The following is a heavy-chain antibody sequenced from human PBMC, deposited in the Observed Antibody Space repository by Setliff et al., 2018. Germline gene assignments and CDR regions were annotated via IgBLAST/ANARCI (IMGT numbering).Heavy chain of an antibody. Sequence: SETLSLTCTVSGFSINSGTHFWGWIRQPPGKGLEWIGRIHYSGNTYYNASLKSRVIISVDTAQNQFSLSLSSVTAADTAVYYCARKVEQWLTPHFDYWGQGALVTVSS. CDR3: ARKVEQWLTPHFDY. J-gene: IGHJ4*02. CDR2: IHYSGNT. CDR1: GFSINSGTHF. V-gene: IGHV4-39*07. D-gene: IGHD6-19*01.